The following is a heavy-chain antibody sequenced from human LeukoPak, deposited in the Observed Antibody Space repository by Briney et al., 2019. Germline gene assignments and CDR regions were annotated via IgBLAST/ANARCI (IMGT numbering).Heavy chain of an antibody. J-gene: IGHJ5*02. CDR1: GFTFSSYA. V-gene: IGHV3-30-3*01. D-gene: IGHD3-3*01. Sequence: GGSLRLSCAASGFTFSSYAMRWVRQAPGKGLEWVAVISYDGSNKYYADSVKGRFTISRDNSKNTLYLQMNSLRAEDTAVYYCARGQPYDFWSGYYWYNWFDPWGQGTLVTVSS. CDR2: ISYDGSNK. CDR3: ARGQPYDFWSGYYWYNWFDP.